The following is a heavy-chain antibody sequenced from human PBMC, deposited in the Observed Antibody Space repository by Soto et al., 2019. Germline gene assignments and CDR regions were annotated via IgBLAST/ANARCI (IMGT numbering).Heavy chain of an antibody. CDR3: ARDSGSYYWFDP. CDR2: IYYSGST. CDR1: GGSISSYY. V-gene: IGHV4-59*01. J-gene: IGHJ5*02. D-gene: IGHD1-26*01. Sequence: ASETLSLTCTVSGGSISSYYWSWIRQPPGKGLEWIGYIYYSGSTNYNPSLKSRVTISVDTSKNQFSLKLSSVTAADTAVYYCARDSGSYYWFDPWGQGTLVTVSS.